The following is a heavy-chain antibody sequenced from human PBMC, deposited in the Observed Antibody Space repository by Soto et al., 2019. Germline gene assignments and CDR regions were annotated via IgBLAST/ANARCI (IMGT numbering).Heavy chain of an antibody. D-gene: IGHD2-15*01. CDR3: ARGRYCLTGRCFPNWFDS. CDR1: GDSISSVDYF. J-gene: IGHJ5*01. V-gene: IGHV4-30-4*01. CDR2: IYKSATT. Sequence: SETLSLTCSVSGDSISSVDYFWAWIRQPPGQALEYIGYIYKSATTYYNPSFESRVAISLDTSKSQFSLNVTSVTAADTAVYFCARGRYCLTGRCFPNWFDSWGQGTLVTVPQ.